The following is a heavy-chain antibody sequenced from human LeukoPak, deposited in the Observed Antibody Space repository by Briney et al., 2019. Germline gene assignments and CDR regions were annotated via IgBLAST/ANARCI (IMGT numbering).Heavy chain of an antibody. D-gene: IGHD3-10*01. CDR1: GYTFTGYY. CDR2: INPNSGGT. CDR3: ATYYYGSGSYYDNWFDP. J-gene: IGHJ5*02. Sequence: ASVKVSCKASGYTFTGYYMHWVRQAPGQGLEWMGRINPNSGGTNYAQKFQGRVTMTRDTSISTAYMELSRLRSDDTAVYYCATYYYGSGSYYDNWFDPWGQGTLVTVSS. V-gene: IGHV1-2*06.